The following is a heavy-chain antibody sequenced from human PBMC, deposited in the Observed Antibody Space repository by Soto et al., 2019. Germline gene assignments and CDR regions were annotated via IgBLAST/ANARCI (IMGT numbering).Heavy chain of an antibody. J-gene: IGHJ4*02. CDR2: INAVNGYT. CDR1: GYTFTTYV. D-gene: IGHD6-19*01. V-gene: IGHV1-3*01. CDR3: ARDAKGSSECWGYSDY. Sequence: QVQLVQSGAEVKKPGASVSVSCKASGYTFTTYVIHWVRQAPGQGLDGLGWINAVNGYTRYSQKLQDRVTISRDTSASTADMALRSLRSEDTAVYYCARDAKGSSECWGYSDYWGQGTQVTVSS.